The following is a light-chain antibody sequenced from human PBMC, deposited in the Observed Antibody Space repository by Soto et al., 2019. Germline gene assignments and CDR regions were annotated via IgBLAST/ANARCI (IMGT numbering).Light chain of an antibody. CDR3: SSYVGSSTVV. J-gene: IGLJ2*01. CDR2: EVS. Sequence: QSALTQPPSASGSPGQSVTISCTGSSSDVGGYNYVSWYQQHPGKAPKLMIYEVSKRPSGVPDRLSGSKSGNTASLTVSGLQAEDEADYYGSSYVGSSTVVFGGGTKLTVL. V-gene: IGLV2-8*01. CDR1: SSDVGGYNY.